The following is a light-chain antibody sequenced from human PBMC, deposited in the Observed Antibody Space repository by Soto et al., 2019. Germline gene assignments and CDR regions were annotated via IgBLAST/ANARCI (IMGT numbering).Light chain of an antibody. Sequence: SALTQPSSVSGSPGQSITISCTGTSSDVGSYNLVSWYQQHPGKAPKLMIYEGSKRPSGVSNRFSGSKSGNTASLTISGLQAEDEADYYCCSYAGSSTLVFGTGTKGTVL. CDR2: EGS. V-gene: IGLV2-23*01. CDR3: CSYAGSSTLV. CDR1: SSDVGSYNL. J-gene: IGLJ1*01.